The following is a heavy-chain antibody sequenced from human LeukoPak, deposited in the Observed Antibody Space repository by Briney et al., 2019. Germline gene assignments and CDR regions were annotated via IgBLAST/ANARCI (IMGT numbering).Heavy chain of an antibody. CDR1: GGTFSSYA. CDR3: AKRGYCSSTSCRGIGYYYYGMDV. CDR2: IIPILGIA. Sequence: GASVKVSCKASGGTFSSYAISWVRQAPGQGLEWMGRIIPILGIANYAQKFQGRVTITADKSTSTAYMELGSLRSEDTAVYYCAKRGYCSSTSCRGIGYYYYGMDVWGQGTTVTVSS. V-gene: IGHV1-69*04. J-gene: IGHJ6*02. D-gene: IGHD2-2*01.